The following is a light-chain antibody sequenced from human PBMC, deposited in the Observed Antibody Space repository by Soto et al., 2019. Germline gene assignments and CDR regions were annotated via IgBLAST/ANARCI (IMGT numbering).Light chain of an antibody. CDR1: SSDVGGYKY. V-gene: IGLV2-8*01. Sequence: QSALTQPPSASGSPGQSVTISCTGTSSDVGGYKYVSWYQHHPGKAPKLMIYEVSKRPSGVPDPFSGSKSGNTASLTVSGLQAEDEADYYCSSYAGSNNFGVVFGGGTKVTVL. CDR3: SSYAGSNNFGVV. CDR2: EVS. J-gene: IGLJ2*01.